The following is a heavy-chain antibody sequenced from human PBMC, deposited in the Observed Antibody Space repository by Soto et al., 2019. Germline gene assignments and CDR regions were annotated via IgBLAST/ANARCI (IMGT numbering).Heavy chain of an antibody. CDR2: IFSNDEK. J-gene: IGHJ4*02. CDR1: GFSLSNARMG. CDR3: ARIRLDTAMEFCFDY. D-gene: IGHD5-18*01. Sequence: GPTLVNPTETLTLTCTVSGFSLSNARMGVSWIRQPPGKALEWLAHIFSNDEKSYSTSLKSRLTISKDTSKSQVVLTMTNMDPVDTATYYCARIRLDTAMEFCFDYWGQGTLVTVSS. V-gene: IGHV2-26*01.